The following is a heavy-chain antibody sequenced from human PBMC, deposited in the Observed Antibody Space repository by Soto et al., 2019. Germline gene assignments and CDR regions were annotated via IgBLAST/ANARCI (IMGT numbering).Heavy chain of an antibody. CDR1: GFTFGNYW. D-gene: IGHD6-19*01. Sequence: GGSLRLSCAASGFTFGNYWVHWVRQVPGKGLMWVSRINSDGTTINYADSVEGRFTISRDNAKSTLFLQMNSLRVEDTAVYYCARAGWYRFDYWGQGTLVTVSS. CDR3: ARAGWYRFDY. J-gene: IGHJ4*02. V-gene: IGHV3-74*01. CDR2: INSDGTTI.